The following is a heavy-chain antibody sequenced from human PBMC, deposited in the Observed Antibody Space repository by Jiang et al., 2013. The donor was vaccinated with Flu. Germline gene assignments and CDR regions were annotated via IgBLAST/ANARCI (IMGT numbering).Heavy chain of an antibody. Sequence: SYGMHWVRQAPGKGLEWVAVISYDGSNKYYADSVKGRFTISRDNSKNTLYLQMNSLRAEDTAVYYCAKGAGKTIFGVGIAYWGQGTLVTVSS. CDR3: AKGAGKTIFGVGIAY. CDR1: SYG. J-gene: IGHJ4*02. V-gene: IGHV3-30*18. D-gene: IGHD3-3*01. CDR2: ISYDGSNK.